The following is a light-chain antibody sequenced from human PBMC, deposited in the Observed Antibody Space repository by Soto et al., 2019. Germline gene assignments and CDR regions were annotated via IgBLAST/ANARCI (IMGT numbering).Light chain of an antibody. V-gene: IGKV1-9*01. CDR2: AAS. CDR1: QGIGNY. J-gene: IGKJ2*01. Sequence: IQLTQSPSSLSASVGDRVTITCRASQGIGNYLAWYQQNPRKAPKLLIYAASTLQSGVPSRFSGSGFGTDFTLTISSLQPEDFATYDCQQLNSYPRTFGQETKVEVK. CDR3: QQLNSYPRT.